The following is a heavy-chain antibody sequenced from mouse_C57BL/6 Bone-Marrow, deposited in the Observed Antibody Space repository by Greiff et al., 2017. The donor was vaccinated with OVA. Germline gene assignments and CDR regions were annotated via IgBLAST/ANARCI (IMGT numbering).Heavy chain of an antibody. CDR2: IHPNSGST. J-gene: IGHJ3*01. Sequence: QVQLKQSGAELVKPGASVKLSCKASGYTFTSYWMHWVKQRPGQGLEWIGMIHPNSGSTNYNEKFKSKATLTVDKSSSTAYMQLSSLTSEDSAVYYCARSTGLRSPFAYWGQGTLVTVSA. CDR1: GYTFTSYW. V-gene: IGHV1-64*01. CDR3: ARSTGLRSPFAY. D-gene: IGHD3-2*02.